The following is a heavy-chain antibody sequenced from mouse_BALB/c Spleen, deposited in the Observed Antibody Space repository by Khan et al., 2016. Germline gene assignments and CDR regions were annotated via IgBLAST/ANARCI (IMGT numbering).Heavy chain of an antibody. CDR1: GFTFSSYV. Sequence: EVELVESGGGLVKPGGSLKLSCAASGFTFSSYVMSWVRQTPEKRLEWVASISTGGDIYYPDSVKGRFTISRDNARNILYLQMARLRSEDTAMYCCARGDDDRGYYYSIDYWGQGTSVTVSS. CDR2: ISTGGDI. CDR3: ARGDDDRGYYYSIDY. J-gene: IGHJ4*01. D-gene: IGHD2-12*01. V-gene: IGHV5-6-5*01.